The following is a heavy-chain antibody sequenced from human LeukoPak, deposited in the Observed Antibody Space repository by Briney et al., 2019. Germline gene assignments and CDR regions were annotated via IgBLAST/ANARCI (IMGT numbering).Heavy chain of an antibody. J-gene: IGHJ6*02. V-gene: IGHV1-46*01. D-gene: IGHD2-2*01. Sequence: ASVKVSCKASGYTFTSYYMHWVRQAPGQGLEWMGIINPSGGSTSYAQKFQGRVTMTRDTSTNTVYMELSSLRSEDTAVYYCARKGYCSSTSCYYYYGMDVWGQGTTVTVSS. CDR3: ARKGYCSSTSCYYYYGMDV. CDR2: INPSGGST. CDR1: GYTFTSYY.